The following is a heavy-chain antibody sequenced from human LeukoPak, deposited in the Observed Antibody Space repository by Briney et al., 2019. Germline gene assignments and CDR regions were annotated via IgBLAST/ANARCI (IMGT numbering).Heavy chain of an antibody. D-gene: IGHD6-13*01. CDR3: ARESMGSSSWYFREADY. J-gene: IGHJ4*02. Sequence: GASVKVSCKASGYTFTDYHLHWVRQAPGQGLEWMGWINPNSGGTNSAQKFQGRVTMTRDTSISTAYMELSRLRSDDTAVYYCARESMGSSSWYFREADYWGQGTLVTVSS. CDR1: GYTFTDYH. CDR2: INPNSGGT. V-gene: IGHV1-2*02.